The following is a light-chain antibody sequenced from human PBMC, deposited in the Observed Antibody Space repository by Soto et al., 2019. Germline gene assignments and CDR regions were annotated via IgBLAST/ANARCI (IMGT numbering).Light chain of an antibody. V-gene: IGKV3D-20*02. J-gene: IGKJ5*01. CDR3: QQRSNWPPT. CDR1: QSVSSSY. CDR2: GAS. Sequence: MGVTQGRGSMTLNPGERATLSCRASQSVSSSYLAWYQQKPGQAPRLLIYGASSRATGIPDRFSGSGSGTDFTLTISRLEPEDFAVYSCQQRSNWPPTFGQGTRRRL.